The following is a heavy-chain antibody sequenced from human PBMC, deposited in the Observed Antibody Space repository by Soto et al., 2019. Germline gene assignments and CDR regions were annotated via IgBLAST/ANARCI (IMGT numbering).Heavy chain of an antibody. D-gene: IGHD6-6*01. CDR3: ARHPSHSNSSGFYYYGMDV. CDR1: GYTFTSYW. CDR2: IYPVDSDA. Sequence: GESLKISCKGSGYTFTSYWIGSVRQMPGKGLEWMGIIYPVDSDARYSPSFQGQVTISADKSISTAYLQWSSLEASDTAMYSCARHPSHSNSSGFYYYGMDVWGQGTTVTVSS. J-gene: IGHJ6*02. V-gene: IGHV5-51*01.